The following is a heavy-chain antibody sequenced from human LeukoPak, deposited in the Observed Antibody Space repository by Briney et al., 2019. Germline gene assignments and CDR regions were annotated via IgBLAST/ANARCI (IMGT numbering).Heavy chain of an antibody. CDR1: GGTFSNYG. CDR2: ISAYNGNT. Sequence: ASVKVSCKASGGTFSNYGISWVRQAPGQGLEWMGWISAYNGNTNYAQKLQGRVTMTTDTSTSTAYMELRSLRSDDTAVYYCARVRSPPKGVSYYYYYMDVWGKGTTVTVSS. V-gene: IGHV1-18*01. CDR3: ARVRSPPKGVSYYYYYMDV. J-gene: IGHJ6*03. D-gene: IGHD2-21*01.